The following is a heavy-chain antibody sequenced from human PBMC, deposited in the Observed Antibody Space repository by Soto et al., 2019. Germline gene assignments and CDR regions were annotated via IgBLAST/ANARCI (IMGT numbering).Heavy chain of an antibody. V-gene: IGHV2-5*02. J-gene: IGHJ5*02. CDR3: AHRSVWFGEEGWFDP. D-gene: IGHD3-10*01. CDR2: IYWDDDK. CDR1: GFSLSTSGVG. Sequence: QITLKESGPTLVKPTQTLTLTCTFSGFSLSTSGVGVGWIRQPPGKALEWLALIYWDDDKRYSPSLKSRLTIPKDTSKNQVVLTMTNMDPVDTATYYCAHRSVWFGEEGWFDPWGQGTLVTVSS.